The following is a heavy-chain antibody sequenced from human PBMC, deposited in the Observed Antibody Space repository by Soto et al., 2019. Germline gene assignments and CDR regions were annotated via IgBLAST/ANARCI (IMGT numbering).Heavy chain of an antibody. D-gene: IGHD6-19*01. J-gene: IGHJ4*02. CDR1: GDTFIKYD. CDR3: ARRKEQSGPNYFDV. CDR2: MNPSNGNA. V-gene: IGHV1-8*01. Sequence: GASVKVSCKASGDTFIKYDINWVRQATGQGLEWMGWMNPSNGNAGYAQNFRGRVTMTSNTSITTAYMELSGLRYEDTAVYYCARRKEQSGPNYFDVWGQGTLVTVSS.